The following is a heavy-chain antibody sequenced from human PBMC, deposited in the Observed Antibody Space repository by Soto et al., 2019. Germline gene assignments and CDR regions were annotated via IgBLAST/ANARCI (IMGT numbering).Heavy chain of an antibody. J-gene: IGHJ6*03. D-gene: IGHD2-8*01. CDR1: GGSFSGYY. CDR2: INHSGST. V-gene: IGHV4-34*01. Sequence: SEILSLTCAVYGGSFSGYYWSWIRQPPGKGLEWIGEINHSGSTNYNPSLKSRVTISVDTSKNQFSLKLSSVTAADTAVYYCATSGYCTNGVRYGERLYYYYYYMDVWGKGTTVTVSS. CDR3: ATSGYCTNGVRYGERLYYYYYYMDV.